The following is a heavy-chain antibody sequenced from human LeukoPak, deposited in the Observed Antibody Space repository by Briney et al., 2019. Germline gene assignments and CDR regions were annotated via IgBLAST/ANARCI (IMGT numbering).Heavy chain of an antibody. CDR3: AKGGEYCSGGSCYDYWYFDL. CDR2: ISGSDGDT. Sequence: GASLRLSCAVSGFTFSSYAMSWVRQAPGKGLEWVSAISGSDGDTDYADSVKGRFTISRDNSKNTLYLQMNSLRAEDTAVYYCAKGGEYCSGGSCYDYWYFDLWGRGTLVTVSS. CDR1: GFTFSSYA. D-gene: IGHD2-15*01. V-gene: IGHV3-23*01. J-gene: IGHJ2*01.